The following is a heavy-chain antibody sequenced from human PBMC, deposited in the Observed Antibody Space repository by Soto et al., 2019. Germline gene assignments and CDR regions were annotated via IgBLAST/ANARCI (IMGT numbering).Heavy chain of an antibody. CDR2: ISAYNGNT. CDR3: ARVGGYSGYESGWFDP. D-gene: IGHD5-12*01. J-gene: IGHJ5*02. Sequence: ASVKVSCKASGYTFTSYGISCVRQAPGQGLEWMGWISAYNGNTNYAQKLQGRVTMTTDTSTSTAYMELRSLRSDDTAVYYCARVGGYSGYESGWFDPWGQGTLVTVSS. CDR1: GYTFTSYG. V-gene: IGHV1-18*01.